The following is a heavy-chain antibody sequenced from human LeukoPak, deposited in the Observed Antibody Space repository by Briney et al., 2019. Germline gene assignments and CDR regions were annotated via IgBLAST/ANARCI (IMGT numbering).Heavy chain of an antibody. CDR3: AKKIPGTCPFDY. Sequence: PGGFLRLSCAASGFTFSSYVMSWVRQAPGKGLEWVSSISGSSGNSDYADSVKGWFTISRDNFKSTLYLQMNSLRAEDTAVYYCAKKIPGTCPFDYWGQGTLVTVSS. J-gene: IGHJ4*02. D-gene: IGHD2-21*01. CDR2: ISGSSGNS. CDR1: GFTFSSYV. V-gene: IGHV3-23*01.